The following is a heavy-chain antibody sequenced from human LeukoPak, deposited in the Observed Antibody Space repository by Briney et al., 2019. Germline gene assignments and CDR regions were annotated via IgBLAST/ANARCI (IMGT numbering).Heavy chain of an antibody. D-gene: IGHD3-3*01. CDR2: ISIGSGGT. CDR3: AKDLGGNFGEIGGFDN. J-gene: IGHJ4*02. CDR1: GFTFTTYA. Sequence: GGSLRLSCAASGFTFTTYAWNWVRQAPGKGLEWVSGISIGSGGTYYADSVKGRFTSSRDDSKNTLYLQTSSLRTEDTAVYYCAKDLGGNFGEIGGFDNWGQGTLVTVSS. V-gene: IGHV3-23*01.